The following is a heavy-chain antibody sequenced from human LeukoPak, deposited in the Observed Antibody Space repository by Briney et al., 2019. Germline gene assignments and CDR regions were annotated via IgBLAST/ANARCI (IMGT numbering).Heavy chain of an antibody. CDR1: GFTFSSYA. Sequence: GGSLRLSCAASGFTFSSYAMSWVRQAPGKGLEWVSAISGSGGSTYYADSVKGRFTISRDNSKNTLYLQMNSLRAEDTAVYYCAKDPVPAAVMARDYMDVWGKGTTVTVSS. CDR3: AKDPVPAAVMARDYMDV. CDR2: ISGSGGST. V-gene: IGHV3-23*01. J-gene: IGHJ6*03. D-gene: IGHD2-2*01.